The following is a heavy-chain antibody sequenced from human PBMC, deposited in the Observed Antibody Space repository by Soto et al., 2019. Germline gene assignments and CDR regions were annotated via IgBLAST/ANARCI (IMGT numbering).Heavy chain of an antibody. J-gene: IGHJ2*01. Sequence: QVQLVESGGGVVQPGRSLRLSCAASGFALTPYAMHWVRQAPGKGLEWVAIISYDGSYKSYGDSVKGRFTISRENSENSLYLQMDTLRSEDTAVYYCARDWDRGGGSYLWKFDLWGRGTLVTVSS. V-gene: IGHV3-30-3*01. CDR1: GFALTPYA. CDR2: ISYDGSYK. CDR3: ARDWDRGGGSYLWKFDL. D-gene: IGHD1-26*01.